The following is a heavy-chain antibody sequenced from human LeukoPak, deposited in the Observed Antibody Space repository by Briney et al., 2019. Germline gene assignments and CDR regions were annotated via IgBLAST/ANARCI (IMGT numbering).Heavy chain of an antibody. CDR3: ARDKRQERWPDY. J-gene: IGHJ4*02. V-gene: IGHV3-21*01. Sequence: GGFLRLSCAASGFTFSSYSMNWVRQAPGKGLEWVSSISSSSNYIYYADSVKGRFTISRDNAKNSLYLQMGSLRAEDTAVFYCARDKRQERWPDYWGQGTLVTVSS. CDR1: GFTFSSYS. CDR2: ISSSSNYI. D-gene: IGHD5-24*01.